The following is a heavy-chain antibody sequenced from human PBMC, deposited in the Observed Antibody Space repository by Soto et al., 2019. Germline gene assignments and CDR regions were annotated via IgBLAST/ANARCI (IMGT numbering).Heavy chain of an antibody. V-gene: IGHV4-34*01. CDR1: GGSFSTYY. Sequence: QLQQWGAGLLKPSETLSLTCVVSGGSFSTYYYNWIRQSPGKGLEWIGEINHSGNNNYSPSLKSRVTRSLDTSKNQFSLKLTSVTAADTALYYCARGGSNDWQVAFDIWGQGTMVTVSS. J-gene: IGHJ3*02. D-gene: IGHD3-9*01. CDR3: ARGGSNDWQVAFDI. CDR2: INHSGNN.